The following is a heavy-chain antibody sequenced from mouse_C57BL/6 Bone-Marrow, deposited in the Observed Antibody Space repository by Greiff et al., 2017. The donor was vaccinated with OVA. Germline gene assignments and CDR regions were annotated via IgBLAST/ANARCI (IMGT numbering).Heavy chain of an antibody. CDR1: GYSITSGYY. D-gene: IGHD1-1*01. CDR2: ISYDGSN. Sequence: EVKLQESGPGLVKPSQSLSLTCSVTGYSITSGYYWNWIRQFPGNKLEWMGYISYDGSNNYNPSLKNRISITRDTSKNQFFLKLNSVTTEDTATYYCARDWYGSYWYFDVWGTGTTVTVSS. J-gene: IGHJ1*03. CDR3: ARDWYGSYWYFDV. V-gene: IGHV3-6*01.